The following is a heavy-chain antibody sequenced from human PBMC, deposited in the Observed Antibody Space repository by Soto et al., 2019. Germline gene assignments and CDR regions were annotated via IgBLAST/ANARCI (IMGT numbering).Heavy chain of an antibody. CDR3: ARGRNNWFDP. CDR1: GGSVSSGNYN. Sequence: QVQLQESGPGLVKPSETLSLTCTVSGGSVSSGNYNWGWIRQPPGKGPEWIGYIYYSGSTRYNPSLKCRLTISVDTSKHHFSLKLTSVNAADTAVYYCARGRNNWFDPWGQGTLVTVSS. V-gene: IGHV4-61*03. CDR2: IYYSGST. J-gene: IGHJ5*02.